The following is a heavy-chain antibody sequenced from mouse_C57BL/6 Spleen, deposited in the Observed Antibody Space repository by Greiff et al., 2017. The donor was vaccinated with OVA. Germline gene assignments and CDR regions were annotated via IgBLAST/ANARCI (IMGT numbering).Heavy chain of an antibody. D-gene: IGHD2-4*01. CDR3: ARRGIDYDGPVYYFDY. CDR1: GYTFTDYY. CDR2: INPNNGGT. V-gene: IGHV1-26*01. J-gene: IGHJ2*01. Sequence: VQLQQSGPELVKPGASVKISCKASGYTFTDYYMNWVKQSHGKSLEWIGDINPNNGGTSYNQKFKGKATLTVDKSSSTAYMELRSLTSEDSAVYYCARRGIDYDGPVYYFDYWGQGTTLTVSS.